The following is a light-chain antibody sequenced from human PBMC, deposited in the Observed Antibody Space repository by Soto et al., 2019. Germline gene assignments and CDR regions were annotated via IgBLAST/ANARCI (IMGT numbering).Light chain of an antibody. Sequence: DIQMTQSPSTLSGSVGDRVTITCRASQGIRNDLGWYQQKPGNAPRLLIYDASTLQRGVPSIFSGSGSGTEFTLTINSLQPEDFATYYCQQFKSFPLTFGGGNKVDIK. V-gene: IGKV1-17*01. CDR1: QGIRND. J-gene: IGKJ4*01. CDR2: DAS. CDR3: QQFKSFPLT.